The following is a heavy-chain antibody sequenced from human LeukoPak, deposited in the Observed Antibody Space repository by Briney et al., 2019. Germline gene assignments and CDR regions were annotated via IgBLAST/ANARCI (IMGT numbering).Heavy chain of an antibody. CDR1: GGSFSGYY. CDR2: INHSGST. V-gene: IGHV4-34*01. CDR3: ARRKANFGWFDP. J-gene: IGHJ5*02. D-gene: IGHD3-10*01. Sequence: SETLSLTCAVYGGSFSGYYWSWIRQPPGKGLEWIGEINHSGSTNYNPSLKSRVTISVDTSKNQFPLKLSSVTAADTAVYYCARRKANFGWFDPWGQGTLVTVSS.